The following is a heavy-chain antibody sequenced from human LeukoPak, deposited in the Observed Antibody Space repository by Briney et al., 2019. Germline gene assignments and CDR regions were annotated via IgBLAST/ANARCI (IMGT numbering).Heavy chain of an antibody. V-gene: IGHV4-59*12. Sequence: SETLSLTCTVSGGSISSYYWSWIRQPPGKGLEWIGYIYYSGSTNYNPSLKSRVTISVDTSKNQFSLKLSSVTAADTAVYYCARDPSIAAAGKKFDPWGQETLVTVSS. J-gene: IGHJ5*02. CDR3: ARDPSIAAAGKKFDP. CDR1: GGSISSYY. D-gene: IGHD6-13*01. CDR2: IYYSGST.